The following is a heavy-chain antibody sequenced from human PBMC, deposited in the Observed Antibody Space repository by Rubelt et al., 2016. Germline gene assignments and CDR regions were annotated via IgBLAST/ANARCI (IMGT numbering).Heavy chain of an antibody. CDR2: INHSGST. D-gene: IGHD3-22*01. Sequence: QVQLQQWGAGLLKPSETLSLTCAVYGGSFSGYYWSWIRQPPGKGLEWIGEINHSGSTNYNPSLKSRVTISVDTSKNQFSLKLSSATAADTAVYYCARGKEGLGVTMMDYWGQGTLVTVSS. CDR1: GGSFSGYY. CDR3: ARGKEGLGVTMMDY. V-gene: IGHV4-34*01. J-gene: IGHJ4*02.